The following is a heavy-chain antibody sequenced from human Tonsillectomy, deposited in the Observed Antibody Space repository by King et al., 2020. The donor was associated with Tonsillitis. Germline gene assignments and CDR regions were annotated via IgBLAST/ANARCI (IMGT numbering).Heavy chain of an antibody. J-gene: IGHJ6*02. D-gene: IGHD6-13*01. CDR2: IYTSGST. Sequence: QLQESGPGLVKPSETLSLICTVSGGSISNYYWSWIRQPAGKGLEWIGRIYTSGSTNYNPSLKSRVTMSLDTSKNQLSLELSSLTAADTAVYYCARGRGVRQLRRPGVWSSSWSANGASYYYYSMDDWGQGTTVTVSS. V-gene: IGHV4-4*07. CDR3: ARGRGVRQLRRPGVWSSSWSANGASYYYYSMDD. CDR1: GGSISNYY.